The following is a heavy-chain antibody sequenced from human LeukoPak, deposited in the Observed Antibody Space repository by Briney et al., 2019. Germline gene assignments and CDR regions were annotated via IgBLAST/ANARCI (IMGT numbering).Heavy chain of an antibody. CDR3: ARSPYSSSNWFDP. J-gene: IGHJ5*02. V-gene: IGHV4-4*02. Sequence: PSETLSLTCAVSGGSISSSNWWSWVRQPPGKGLEWIGEIYHSGSTNYNPSLKSRVTISVDKSKNQFSLKLSSVTAADTAVYYCARSPYSSSNWFDPWGQGTLVTVSS. CDR1: GGSISSSNW. CDR2: IYHSGST. D-gene: IGHD6-6*01.